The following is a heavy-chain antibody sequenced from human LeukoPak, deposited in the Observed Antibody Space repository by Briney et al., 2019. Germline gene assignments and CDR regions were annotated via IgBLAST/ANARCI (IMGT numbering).Heavy chain of an antibody. Sequence: SETLSLTCAVSGGSISSSNWWSWVRQPPGKGLEWIGEINHSGSTNYNPSLKSRVTISVDTSKNQFSLKLSSVTAADTAVYYCARGIGNCSSTSCSQWWFDPWGQGTLVTVSS. D-gene: IGHD2-2*01. CDR3: ARGIGNCSSTSCSQWWFDP. J-gene: IGHJ5*02. CDR1: GGSISSSNW. CDR2: INHSGST. V-gene: IGHV4-4*02.